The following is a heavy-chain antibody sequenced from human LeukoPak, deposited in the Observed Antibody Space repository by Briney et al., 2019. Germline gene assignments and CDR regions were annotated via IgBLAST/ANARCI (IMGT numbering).Heavy chain of an antibody. V-gene: IGHV3-48*03. CDR1: GFTSSSYE. CDR2: ISSSGSTI. CDR3: AKDRTMVRGATSGDAFDI. D-gene: IGHD3-10*01. Sequence: GGSLRLSCAASGFTSSSYEMNWVRQAPGKGLEWVSYISSSGSTIYYADSVKGRFTISRDNAKNSLYLQMNSLRAEDTAVYYCAKDRTMVRGATSGDAFDIWGQGTMVTVSS. J-gene: IGHJ3*02.